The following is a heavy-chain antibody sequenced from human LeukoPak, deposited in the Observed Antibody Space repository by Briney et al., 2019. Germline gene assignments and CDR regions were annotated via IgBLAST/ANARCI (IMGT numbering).Heavy chain of an antibody. CDR1: GFTFDDYA. V-gene: IGHV3-9*01. D-gene: IGHD6-19*01. Sequence: PGGSLRLSCAASGFTFDDYAMHWVRQAPGKGLEWVSGISWNSGSIGYADSVKGRFTISRDNAKNSLYLQMNSLRTEDTALYYCAKGIEVAGRWSKDYWGQGTLVTVSS. CDR2: ISWNSGSI. CDR3: AKGIEVAGRWSKDY. J-gene: IGHJ4*02.